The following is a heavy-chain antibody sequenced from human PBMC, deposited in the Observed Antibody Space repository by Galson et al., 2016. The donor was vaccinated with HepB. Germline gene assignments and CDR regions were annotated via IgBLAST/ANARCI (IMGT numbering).Heavy chain of an antibody. CDR1: GYTFNTYG. CDR2: INTYTGNT. D-gene: IGHD6-13*01. CDR3: ARLDTSSWLDYGSEPYYFDY. Sequence: SVKVSCKASGYTFNTYGITWVRQAPGQGLEWMGWINTYTGNTNYAQKFQGRVTMTTETSTSTAYMELGSLTSGDTAVYYCARLDTSSWLDYGSEPYYFDYWGQGTLVTVSS. V-gene: IGHV1-18*01. J-gene: IGHJ4*02.